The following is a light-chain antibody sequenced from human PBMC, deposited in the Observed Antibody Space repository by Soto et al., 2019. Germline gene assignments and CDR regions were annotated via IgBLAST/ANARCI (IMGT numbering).Light chain of an antibody. CDR2: WAS. CDR3: QQYYRPWT. Sequence: DIVMTQSPDSLAVSLGERATINCKSSQSVLYSSNNKNYLAWYQQKPGQPPKLLIYWASTRESGVPDRFSGCGSGTDFTLTISRLQAEDVAVYYRQQYYRPWTFGQGTKVEIK. CDR1: QSVLYSSNNKNY. J-gene: IGKJ1*01. V-gene: IGKV4-1*01.